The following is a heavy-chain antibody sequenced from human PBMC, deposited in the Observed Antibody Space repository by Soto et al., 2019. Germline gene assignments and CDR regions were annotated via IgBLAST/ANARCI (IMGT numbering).Heavy chain of an antibody. CDR1: GFTFSSYG. J-gene: IGHJ4*02. D-gene: IGHD6-13*01. CDR2: ISYDGSNK. V-gene: IGHV3-30*18. Sequence: QVQLVESGGGVVQPGRSLRLSCAASGFTFSSYGMHWVRQAPGKGLEWVAVISYDGSNKYYADSVKGRFTISRDNSKNXXYLQMNSLRAEDTAVYYCAKDLRGGIAAAGASLDYWGQGTLVTVSS. CDR3: AKDLRGGIAAAGASLDY.